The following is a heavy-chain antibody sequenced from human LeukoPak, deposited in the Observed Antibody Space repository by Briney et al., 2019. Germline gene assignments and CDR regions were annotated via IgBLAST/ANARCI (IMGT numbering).Heavy chain of an antibody. D-gene: IGHD4-23*01. V-gene: IGHV4-59*12. CDR3: ARDGMATMETPTY. CDR2: IYYSGST. J-gene: IGHJ4*02. CDR1: GGSISSYY. Sequence: SETLSLTCTVSGGSISSYYWSWIRQPPGKGLEWIGYIYYSGSTNYNPSLKSRVTISVDTSKNQFSLKLSSVTAADTAVYYCARDGMATMETPTYWGQGTLVTVSS.